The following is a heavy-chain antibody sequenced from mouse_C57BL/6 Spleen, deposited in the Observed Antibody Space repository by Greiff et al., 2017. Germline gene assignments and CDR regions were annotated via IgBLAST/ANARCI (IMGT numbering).Heavy chain of an antibody. CDR3: ARSGGSRPPAY. Sequence: EVQLQQSGAELVKPGASVKLSCTASGFNIKDYYMHWVKQGSEQGLEWIGRIDPEDGDTKYAPKFQGKATITADTSSNTSYLQLSSLTAEDTAVYYCARSGGSRPPAYWGQGTLVTVSA. CDR1: GFNIKDYY. CDR2: IDPEDGDT. D-gene: IGHD1-1*01. J-gene: IGHJ3*01. V-gene: IGHV14-2*01.